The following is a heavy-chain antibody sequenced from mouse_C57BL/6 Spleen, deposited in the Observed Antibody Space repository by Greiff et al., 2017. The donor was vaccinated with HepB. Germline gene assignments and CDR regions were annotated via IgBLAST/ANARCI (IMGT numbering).Heavy chain of an antibody. D-gene: IGHD1-2*01. CDR2: IYPGDGDT. Sequence: QVQLQQSGPELVKPGASVKISCKASGYAFSSSWMNWVKQRPGKGLEWIGRIYPGDGDTNYNGKFKGKATLTADKSSSTAYMQRSSLTSEDSAVYFCARSAGGDAMDYWGQGTSVTVSS. J-gene: IGHJ4*01. CDR1: GYAFSSSW. CDR3: ARSAGGDAMDY. V-gene: IGHV1-82*01.